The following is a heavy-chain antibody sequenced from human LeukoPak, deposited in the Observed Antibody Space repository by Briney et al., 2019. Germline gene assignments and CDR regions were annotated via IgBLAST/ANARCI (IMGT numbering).Heavy chain of an antibody. V-gene: IGHV1-3*01. CDR1: GGTFSSYA. J-gene: IGHJ4*02. CDR3: ARGIVVITL. CDR2: INAGNGNT. Sequence: ASVKVSCKASGGTFSSYAISWVRQAPGQGLEWMGGINAGNGNTKYSQKFQGRVTITRDTSASTAYMELSSLRSEDTAVYYCARGIVVITLWGQGTLVTVSS. D-gene: IGHD3-22*01.